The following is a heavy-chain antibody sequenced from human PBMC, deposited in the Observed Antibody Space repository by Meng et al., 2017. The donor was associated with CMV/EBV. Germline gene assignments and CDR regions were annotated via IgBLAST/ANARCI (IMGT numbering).Heavy chain of an antibody. CDR3: ARELVVVVPAATPYYYYGMDV. Sequence: GESLKISCAASGFTFSSYSMNWVRQAPGKGLGWVSSISSSSSYIYYADSVKGRFTISRDNAKNSLYLQMNSLRAEDTAVYYCARELVVVVPAATPYYYYGMDVWGQGTTVTVSS. CDR2: ISSSSSYI. V-gene: IGHV3-21*01. CDR1: GFTFSSYS. J-gene: IGHJ6*02. D-gene: IGHD2-2*01.